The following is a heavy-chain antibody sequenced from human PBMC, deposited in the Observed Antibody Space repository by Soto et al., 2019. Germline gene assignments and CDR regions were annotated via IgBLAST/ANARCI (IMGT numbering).Heavy chain of an antibody. D-gene: IGHD5-12*01. J-gene: IGHJ4*02. CDR1: GGSISSGGYS. CDR3: APAGGLPRYF. Sequence: QLQLQESGSGLVKPSQTLSLTCAVSGGSISSGGYSWSWIRQPPGKGLEWIGYIYHSGSTYYNPSVKSRVTISVDRAKNQFSLKLSSVTAADTDVYYVAPAGGLPRYFWGQGTLVTVSS. CDR2: IYHSGST. V-gene: IGHV4-30-2*01.